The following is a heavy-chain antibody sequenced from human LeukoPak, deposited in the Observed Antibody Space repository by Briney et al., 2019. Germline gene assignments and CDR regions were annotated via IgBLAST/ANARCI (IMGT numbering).Heavy chain of an antibody. V-gene: IGHV4-39*01. J-gene: IGHJ4*02. CDR3: ASQIVVVVAALDY. D-gene: IGHD2-15*01. CDR2: IYYSGST. CDR1: GGSISSSSYY. Sequence: PSETLSLTCTVSGGSISSSSYYWGWIRQPPGKGLEWIGSIYYSGSTYYNPSLKSRVTISVDTSKNQFSLKLSSVTAADTAVYYCASQIVVVVAALDYWGQGTLVTVSS.